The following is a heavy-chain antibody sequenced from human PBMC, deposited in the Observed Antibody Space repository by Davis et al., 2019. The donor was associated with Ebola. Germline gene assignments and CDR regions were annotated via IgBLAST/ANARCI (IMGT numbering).Heavy chain of an antibody. CDR1: GFTFSNAW. D-gene: IGHD1-1*01. Sequence: GESLKISCAASGFTFSNAWMNWVRQAPGKGLEWVSYISSSSTVSYADSVRGRFTISRDNAKNSLYLQMNSLRDEDTAIYYCVRGTGYWGQGTLVTVSS. J-gene: IGHJ4*02. V-gene: IGHV3-69-1*01. CDR2: ISSSSTV. CDR3: VRGTGY.